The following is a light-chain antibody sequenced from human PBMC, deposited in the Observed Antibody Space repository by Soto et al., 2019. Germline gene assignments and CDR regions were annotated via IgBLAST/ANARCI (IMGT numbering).Light chain of an antibody. Sequence: DIQMTQSPSTLSASVGDRVTITCRASQNINTWLAWYQQKPGKAPNLLIYKASTLESGVPSRFSGSGSGTEFTLTISSLQPADFATYYCKQYNSYWTFGPGTKVEIK. CDR2: KAS. V-gene: IGKV1-5*03. CDR1: QNINTW. J-gene: IGKJ1*01. CDR3: KQYNSYWT.